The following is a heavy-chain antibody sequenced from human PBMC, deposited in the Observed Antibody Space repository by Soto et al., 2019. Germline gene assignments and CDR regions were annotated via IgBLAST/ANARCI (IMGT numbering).Heavy chain of an antibody. Sequence: ASVKVSCKASGYTFTSYDINWVRQATGQGLEWMGWMNPNSGNTGYAQKFQGRVTMTRNTSISTAYMELSSLRSEATAVYYCAREHTYYYNMDVWGKGTTVTVSS. J-gene: IGHJ6*03. V-gene: IGHV1-8*01. CDR2: MNPNSGNT. CDR3: AREHTYYYNMDV. CDR1: GYTFTSYD.